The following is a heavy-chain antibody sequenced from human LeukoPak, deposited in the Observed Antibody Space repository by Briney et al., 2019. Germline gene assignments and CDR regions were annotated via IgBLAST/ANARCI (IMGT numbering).Heavy chain of an antibody. Sequence: PSGTLSLTCDVSGGSITQTNYWTWVRQPPGKGLEWIGYIYYSGSTNYNPSLKSRVTISVDTSKNQFSLKLSSVTAADTAVYYCARLYVDTAAVAYFDYWGQGTLVTVSS. D-gene: IGHD5-18*01. V-gene: IGHV4-59*08. CDR3: ARLYVDTAAVAYFDY. CDR2: IYYSGST. J-gene: IGHJ4*02. CDR1: GGSITQTNY.